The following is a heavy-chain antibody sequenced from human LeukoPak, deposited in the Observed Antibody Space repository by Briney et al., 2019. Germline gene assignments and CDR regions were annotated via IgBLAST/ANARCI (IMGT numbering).Heavy chain of an antibody. CDR3: ARVLAVAGTSLRY. CDR1: GYTFTGFY. Sequence: ASVKVSCKASGYTFTGFYMHWLRQAPVQGLEWMGWINPNSGGTNYAQKFQGRVTMTRDTSISTAYMELSRLRSDDTAVYYCARVLAVAGTSLRYWGQGTLVTVSS. V-gene: IGHV1-2*02. CDR2: INPNSGGT. J-gene: IGHJ4*02. D-gene: IGHD6-19*01.